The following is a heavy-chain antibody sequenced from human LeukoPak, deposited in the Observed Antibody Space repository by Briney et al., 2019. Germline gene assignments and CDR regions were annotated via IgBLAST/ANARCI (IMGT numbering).Heavy chain of an antibody. D-gene: IGHD6-13*01. CDR3: AREGIAAAGFDY. V-gene: IGHV3-48*02. Sequence: PGGSLRLSCAASGFTFSSYSMNWVRQAPGKGLEWVSSIRSSSSTIHYADSVKGRFTISRDNATNSLYLLMDSLRDEDTAVYYCAREGIAAAGFDYWGQGALVTVSS. J-gene: IGHJ4*02. CDR2: IRSSSSTI. CDR1: GFTFSSYS.